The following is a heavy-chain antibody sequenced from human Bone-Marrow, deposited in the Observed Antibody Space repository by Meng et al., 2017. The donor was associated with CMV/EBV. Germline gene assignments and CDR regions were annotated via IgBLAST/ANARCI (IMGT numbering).Heavy chain of an antibody. CDR1: GFTFSSYG. CDR3: AREGAYCSSTSCYNDYYYYGMDV. Sequence: GESLKISCAASGFTFSSYGMHWVRQAPGKGLEWVAFIRYDGSNKYYADSVKGRFTISRDNSKNTLYLQMNSLRAEDTAVYYCAREGAYCSSTSCYNDYYYYGMDVWAQGTTVTVSS. J-gene: IGHJ6*02. D-gene: IGHD2-2*02. CDR2: IRYDGSNK. V-gene: IGHV3-30*02.